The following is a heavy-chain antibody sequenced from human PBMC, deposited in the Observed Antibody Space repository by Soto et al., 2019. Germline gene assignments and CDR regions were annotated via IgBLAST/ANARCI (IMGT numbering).Heavy chain of an antibody. CDR2: ISYDGDNK. CDR1: GFTFSTYG. J-gene: IGHJ4*02. Sequence: QVQLVESGGGVVQPGKSLRLSCAASGFTFSTYGMHWVRQAPGKGLEWMAVISYDGDNKYYAGSVKGQFTISRDNSKNTLYLQMNSLRAEDTAVYYCAKDEAGTTYRPNMPDFWGQGTLVTVSS. CDR3: AKDEAGTTYRPNMPDF. V-gene: IGHV3-30*18. D-gene: IGHD1-1*01.